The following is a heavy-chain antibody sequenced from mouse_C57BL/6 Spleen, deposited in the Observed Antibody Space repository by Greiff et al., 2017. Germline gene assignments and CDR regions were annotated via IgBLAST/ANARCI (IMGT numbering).Heavy chain of an antibody. D-gene: IGHD3-2*02. CDR2: IYPGDGDT. Sequence: QVQLQQSGAELVKPGASVKISCKASGYAFSSYWMNWVKQRPGKGLEWIGQIYPGDGDTNYNGKFKGKATLTADKSSSTAYMQLSSLTSEDSAVYFCARSLDSSGYPAWFAYWGQGTLVTVSA. CDR1: GYAFSSYW. CDR3: ARSLDSSGYPAWFAY. V-gene: IGHV1-80*01. J-gene: IGHJ3*01.